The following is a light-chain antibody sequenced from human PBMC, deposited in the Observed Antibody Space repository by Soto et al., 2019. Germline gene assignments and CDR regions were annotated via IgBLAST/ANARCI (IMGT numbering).Light chain of an antibody. J-gene: IGKJ4*01. CDR3: QQYYSTPLT. CDR2: WAS. CDR1: QSVLYSSNNKNY. V-gene: IGKV4-1*01. Sequence: DIVMTQSPESLAVSLGERATINCKSSQSVLYSSNNKNYLAWYQHKPGQPPKLLLYWASMRESGVPDRISGSGSGTDFTLTINSLQAEDVAVYYCQQYYSTPLTFGGGTKVEIK.